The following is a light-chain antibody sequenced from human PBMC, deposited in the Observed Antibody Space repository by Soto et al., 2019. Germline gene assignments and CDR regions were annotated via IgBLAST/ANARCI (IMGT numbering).Light chain of an antibody. CDR3: AAWDDSLNCYV. V-gene: IGLV1-44*01. Sequence: QSVLTQPPSASGTPGPRVTISCSGSSSNIGSNTLNWYQQLPGTAPKLLIYSNNQRPSGVPDRFSGYKSGTSASLAISGLQAEDEADYYCAAWDDSLNCYVFGTGTKVTVL. CDR2: SNN. J-gene: IGLJ1*01. CDR1: SSNIGSNT.